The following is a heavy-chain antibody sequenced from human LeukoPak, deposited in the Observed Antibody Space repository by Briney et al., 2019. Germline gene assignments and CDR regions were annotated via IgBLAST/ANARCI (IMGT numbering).Heavy chain of an antibody. V-gene: IGHV4-30-2*01. Sequence: SETLSLTCAVSGGSISSGGYSWSWIRQPPGKGLEWIVYIYHSGSTYYNPSLKSRVTISVDRSKNQFSLKLSSVTAADTAVYYCARVGYYYDSSGYYTNQYYFDYWGQGTLVTVSS. D-gene: IGHD3-22*01. CDR2: IYHSGST. CDR1: GGSISSGGYS. J-gene: IGHJ4*02. CDR3: ARVGYYYDSSGYYTNQYYFDY.